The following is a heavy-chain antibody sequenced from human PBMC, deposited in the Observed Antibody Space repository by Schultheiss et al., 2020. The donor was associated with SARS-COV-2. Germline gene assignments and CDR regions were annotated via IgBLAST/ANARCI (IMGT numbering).Heavy chain of an antibody. CDR3: ARDPTLIETVQQNDAFDI. CDR1: GGSISSSSYY. V-gene: IGHV4-39*07. Sequence: SQTLSLTCTVSGGSISSSSYYWGWIRQPPGKGLEWIGKINHSGGTNYNPSLKSRVTISVDTSKNQFSLKLSSVTAADTAVYYCARDPTLIETVQQNDAFDIWGQGTMVTVSS. J-gene: IGHJ3*02. CDR2: INHSGGT. D-gene: IGHD1-1*01.